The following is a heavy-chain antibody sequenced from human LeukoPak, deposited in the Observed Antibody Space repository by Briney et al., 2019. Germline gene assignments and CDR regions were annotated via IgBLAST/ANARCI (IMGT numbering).Heavy chain of an antibody. D-gene: IGHD7-27*01. CDR2: IYSGGST. Sequence: PGGSLRLSCAASGFTVSSNYMTWVRQAPGKGLEWVSVIYSGGSTYYADSVKGRFTISRDNSKNTLYLQMNSLRAEDTAVYYCTRNWGSDNWFDPWGQGTLVTVCS. CDR3: TRNWGSDNWFDP. V-gene: IGHV3-53*01. J-gene: IGHJ5*02. CDR1: GFTVSSNY.